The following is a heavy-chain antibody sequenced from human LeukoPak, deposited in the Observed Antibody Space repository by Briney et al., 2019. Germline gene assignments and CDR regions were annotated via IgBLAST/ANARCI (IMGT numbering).Heavy chain of an antibody. CDR3: ARDLGGLWFGEVRGNYYYYMDV. V-gene: IGHV1-2*02. J-gene: IGHJ6*03. CDR2: INPNSGGT. Sequence: ASVKVSCKASGYTFTGYYMHWVRQAPGQGREWMGWINPNSGGTNYAQKFQGRVTMTRDTSISTAYMELSRLRSDDTAVYYCARDLGGLWFGEVRGNYYYYMDVWGKGTTVTVSS. CDR1: GYTFTGYY. D-gene: IGHD3-10*01.